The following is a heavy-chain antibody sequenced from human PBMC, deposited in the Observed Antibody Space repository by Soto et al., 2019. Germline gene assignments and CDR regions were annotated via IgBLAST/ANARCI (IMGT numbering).Heavy chain of an antibody. CDR1: GFTFSSYG. Sequence: HPGGSLRLSCAASGFTFSSYGMHWVRQAPGKGLEWVAVISYDGSNKYYADSVKGRFTISRDNSKNTLYLQMNSLRAEDTAVYYCAKDSTVTTRLGYYYGMDVWGQGTTVTVSS. CDR3: AKDSTVTTRLGYYYGMDV. D-gene: IGHD4-4*01. J-gene: IGHJ6*02. V-gene: IGHV3-30*18. CDR2: ISYDGSNK.